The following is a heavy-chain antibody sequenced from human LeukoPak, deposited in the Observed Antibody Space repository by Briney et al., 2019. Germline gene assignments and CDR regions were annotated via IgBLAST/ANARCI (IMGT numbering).Heavy chain of an antibody. V-gene: IGHV3-33*01. Sequence: GRSLRPSCAASGFAFRTYGMPWVGRAPGKGLEGVGVLWNDGSNKYSADSVKGRFTFSRDNSPNTPYLQMNSPRAEATAVYSGSRASGPFDYWGRGTRVSVSS. D-gene: IGHD3-10*01. CDR2: LWNDGSNK. J-gene: IGHJ4*02. CDR1: GFAFRTYG. CDR3: SRASGPFDY.